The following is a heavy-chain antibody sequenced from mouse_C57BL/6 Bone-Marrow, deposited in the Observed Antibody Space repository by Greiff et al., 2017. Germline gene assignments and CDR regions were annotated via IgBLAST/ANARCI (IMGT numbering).Heavy chain of an antibody. D-gene: IGHD2-3*01. Sequence: EVMLVESGEGLVKPGGSLKLSCAASGFTFSSYAMSWVRQTPEKRLEWVAYISSGGDYIYYADTVKGRFTISRDNARNTLYLQMSSLKSEDTSMYYCTRDDGYWDYWGQGTTLTVSS. J-gene: IGHJ2*01. V-gene: IGHV5-9-1*02. CDR3: TRDDGYWDY. CDR1: GFTFSSYA. CDR2: ISSGGDYI.